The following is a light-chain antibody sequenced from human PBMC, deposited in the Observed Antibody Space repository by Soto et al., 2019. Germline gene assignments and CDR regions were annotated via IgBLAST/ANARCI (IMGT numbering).Light chain of an antibody. J-gene: IGLJ3*02. CDR2: NND. Sequence: QSVLTQPPSVSATPGQEVTISCSGSRSNIGSNYVAWYQQFPGTVPKLLIYNNDRRPSGTPDRVSGSASGTSATLTITGLQTGDEAAYFCVTWDTSLRTGVIGGGTKLTVL. V-gene: IGLV1-51*01. CDR3: VTWDTSLRTGV. CDR1: RSNIGSNY.